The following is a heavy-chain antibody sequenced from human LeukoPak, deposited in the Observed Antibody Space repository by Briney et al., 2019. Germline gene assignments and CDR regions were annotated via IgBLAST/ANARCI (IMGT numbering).Heavy chain of an antibody. D-gene: IGHD3-10*01. J-gene: IGHJ6*03. Sequence: GGSLRLSCAASGFTFSSYSMNWVRQAPGKGLEWVSSISSSSSYIYYADSVKGRFTISRDNSKNTLYLQMNSLRAEDTAVYYCARETPFGEYYYMDVWGKGTTVTISS. CDR1: GFTFSSYS. V-gene: IGHV3-21*04. CDR3: ARETPFGEYYYMDV. CDR2: ISSSSSYI.